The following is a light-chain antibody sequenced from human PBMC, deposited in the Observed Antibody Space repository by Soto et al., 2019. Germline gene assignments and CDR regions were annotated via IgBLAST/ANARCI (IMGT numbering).Light chain of an antibody. CDR1: QTISSW. V-gene: IGKV1-5*03. CDR3: QHYNSYSEA. CDR2: KAS. J-gene: IGKJ1*01. Sequence: DIQMTQSPSTLSGSVGDRVTITCRASQTISSWLAWYQQKPGKAPKLLIYKASTLKSGVPSRFSGSGPGTEFTLTISSLQPDDFATYYCQHYNSYSEAFGQGTKVVIK.